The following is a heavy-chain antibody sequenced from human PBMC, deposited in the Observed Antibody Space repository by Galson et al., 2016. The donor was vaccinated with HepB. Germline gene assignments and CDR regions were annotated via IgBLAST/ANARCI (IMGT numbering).Heavy chain of an antibody. Sequence: TLSLTCTVSGGSVISGGHYWTWIRQRPGKGLEWIGDIYYSGSTDYNPSLKSRLTILVDTSKNQFSLKLSSVTAADTAVYYCARDRFEGDCSGDTCSPPYYYYGMDVWGQWTTVTVSS. V-gene: IGHV4-31*03. D-gene: IGHD2-15*01. CDR1: GGSVISGGHY. CDR3: ARDRFEGDCSGDTCSPPYYYYGMDV. CDR2: IYYSGST. J-gene: IGHJ6*02.